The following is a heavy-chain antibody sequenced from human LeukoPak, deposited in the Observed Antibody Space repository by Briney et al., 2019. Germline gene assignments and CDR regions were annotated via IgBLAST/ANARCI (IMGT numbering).Heavy chain of an antibody. J-gene: IGHJ4*02. CDR2: ISYDGSYK. CDR3: AKNYFDGTGHHTFDY. CDR1: GFSFSSSG. Sequence: PGGSLRLSCAASGFSFSSSGMHWVRQAPGKGLEWVAVISYDGSYKYNEYSVEGRFTISRDNLKNKLYLKMNSQIAEVTAVYYCAKNYFDGTGHHTFDYWGQGTLVTVSS. V-gene: IGHV3-30*18. D-gene: IGHD3-22*01.